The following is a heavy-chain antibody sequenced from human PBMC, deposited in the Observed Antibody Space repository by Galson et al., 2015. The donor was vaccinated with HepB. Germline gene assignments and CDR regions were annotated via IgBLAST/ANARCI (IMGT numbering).Heavy chain of an antibody. J-gene: IGHJ4*02. CDR2: ISGSGGST. CDR1: GFTFSSYA. Sequence: SLRLSCAASGFTFSSYAMSWVRQAPGKGLEWVSAISGSGGSTYYADSVKGRFTISRDNSKNTLYLQMNSLRAEDTAVYYCAKGSGIQLWKSPFDYWGQGTLVTVSS. CDR3: AKGSGIQLWKSPFDY. D-gene: IGHD5-18*01. V-gene: IGHV3-23*01.